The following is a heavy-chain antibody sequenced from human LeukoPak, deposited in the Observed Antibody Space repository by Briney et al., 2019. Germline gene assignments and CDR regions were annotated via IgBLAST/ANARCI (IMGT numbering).Heavy chain of an antibody. CDR2: ISDSGRT. Sequence: LSLTCTVSGGSISSSSYYWGWIRQPPGKGLEWVSYISDSGRTYYADSVKGRFTISRDNAKNSLYLQMNSLRAEDTTLYYCARDNTVRAFDHWGQGTLVTVSS. CDR1: GGSISSSSYY. V-gene: IGHV3-11*01. J-gene: IGHJ4*02. CDR3: ARDNTVRAFDH. D-gene: IGHD3-10*01.